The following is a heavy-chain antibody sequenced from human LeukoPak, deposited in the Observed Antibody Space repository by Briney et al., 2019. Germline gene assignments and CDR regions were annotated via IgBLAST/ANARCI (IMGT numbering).Heavy chain of an antibody. CDR2: FDPEDGET. J-gene: IGHJ4*02. D-gene: IGHD4-17*01. Sequence: ASVKVSCKVSENTLTELSMHWVRQAPGKGLEWMGGFDPEDGETIYAQKFQGRVTMTEDTSTDTAYMELSSLRSEDTAVYYCTVTTKETTFDYWGQGTLVTVSS. CDR1: ENTLTELS. CDR3: TVTTKETTFDY. V-gene: IGHV1-24*01.